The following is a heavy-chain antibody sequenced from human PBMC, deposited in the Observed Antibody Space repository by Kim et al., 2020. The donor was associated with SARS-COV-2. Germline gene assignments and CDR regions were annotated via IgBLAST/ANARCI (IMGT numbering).Heavy chain of an antibody. Sequence: DAGKGRFPISEDNSKNTLYLQRNSLRAEDTAVYYCAKDPFYDFWSGYYFDYWGQGTLVTVSS. V-gene: IGHV3-23*01. D-gene: IGHD3-3*01. CDR3: AKDPFYDFWSGYYFDY. J-gene: IGHJ4*02.